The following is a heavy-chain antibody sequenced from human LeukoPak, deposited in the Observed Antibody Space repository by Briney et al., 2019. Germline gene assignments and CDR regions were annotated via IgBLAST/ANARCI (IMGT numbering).Heavy chain of an antibody. CDR1: GFTFSNYG. D-gene: IGHD6-13*01. V-gene: IGHV3-33*01. CDR2: IWYDGSNT. J-gene: IGHJ4*02. Sequence: GGSLRLSCAASGFTFSNYGMHWVRQVPGKGLEWVAVIWYDGSNTYYTDSVKGRFTISRDNAKNSLYLQMNSLRAEDTAVYYCARDGSIAAAGGAFDYWGQGTLVTVSS. CDR3: ARDGSIAAAGGAFDY.